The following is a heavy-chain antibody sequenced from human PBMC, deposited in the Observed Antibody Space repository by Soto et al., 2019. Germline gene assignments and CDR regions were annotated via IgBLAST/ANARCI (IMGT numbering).Heavy chain of an antibody. J-gene: IGHJ5*02. CDR2: IIPIFGTA. CDR1: GGTFSSYA. D-gene: IGHD2-15*01. Sequence: QVQLVQSGAEVKKPGSSVKVSCKASGGTFSSYAISWVRQAPGQGLEWMGGIIPIFGTANYAQKFQGRVTIPADESTSQAYMGLSSLRSEDTAVYYCARGPVVVVAATGRYWFDPWGQGTLVTVSS. CDR3: ARGPVVVVAATGRYWFDP. V-gene: IGHV1-69*01.